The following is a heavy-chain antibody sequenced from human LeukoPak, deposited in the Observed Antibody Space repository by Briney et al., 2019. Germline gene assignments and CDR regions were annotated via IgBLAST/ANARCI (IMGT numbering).Heavy chain of an antibody. Sequence: SETLSLTCAVYGGSFSGYYWSWIRQPPGKGLEWIGEINHSGSTNYNPSLKSRVTISVDTSKNQFSLKLSSVTAADTAVYYCARVVDTVVGEGSFDYWGQGTLVTVSS. CDR3: ARVVDTVVGEGSFDY. CDR1: GGSFSGYY. V-gene: IGHV4-34*01. CDR2: INHSGST. D-gene: IGHD5-18*01. J-gene: IGHJ4*02.